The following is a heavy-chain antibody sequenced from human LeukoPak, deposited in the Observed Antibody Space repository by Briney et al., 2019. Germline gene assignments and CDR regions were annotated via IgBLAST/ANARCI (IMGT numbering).Heavy chain of an antibody. Sequence: SETLSLTCTVSGGSISSYYWSWIRQPAGKGLEWIGRIYTSGSTNYNPSLKSRVTISVDTSKNQFSLKLSSVTAADTAVYYCARSVLLWFGESSDAFDIWGQGAMVTVSS. CDR1: GGSISSYY. CDR3: ARSVLLWFGESSDAFDI. V-gene: IGHV4-4*07. D-gene: IGHD3-10*01. CDR2: IYTSGST. J-gene: IGHJ3*02.